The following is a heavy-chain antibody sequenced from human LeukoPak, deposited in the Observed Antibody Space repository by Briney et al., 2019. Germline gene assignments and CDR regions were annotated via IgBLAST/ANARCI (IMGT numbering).Heavy chain of an antibody. V-gene: IGHV3-21*01. CDR2: ISSSSSYI. D-gene: IGHD3-22*01. CDR3: ARDLDIPTSGRGTMIVPMDV. Sequence: GGSLRLSCAASGFTFSSYSMNWVRQAPGKGLEWVSSISSSSSYIYYADSVKGRFTISRDNAKNSLYLQMNSLRAEDTAVYYCARDLDIPTSGRGTMIVPMDVWGQGTTVTVSS. J-gene: IGHJ6*02. CDR1: GFTFSSYS.